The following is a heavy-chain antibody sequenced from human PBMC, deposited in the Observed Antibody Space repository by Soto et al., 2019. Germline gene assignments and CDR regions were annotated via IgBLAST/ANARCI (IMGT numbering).Heavy chain of an antibody. J-gene: IGHJ4*02. D-gene: IGHD3-10*01. CDR2: INPGNGNT. V-gene: IGHV1-3*01. CDR1: GYSFSTYA. Sequence: QVQLVQSGAEVKKPGASVKVSCKSSGYSFSTYAMHWVRQAPGQRLEWMGWINPGNGNTKYSQMFQGRVTITSDTSASTVYMELSSLRSEDTAVYYCALITVGYWGQGTLVTVSS. CDR3: ALITVGY.